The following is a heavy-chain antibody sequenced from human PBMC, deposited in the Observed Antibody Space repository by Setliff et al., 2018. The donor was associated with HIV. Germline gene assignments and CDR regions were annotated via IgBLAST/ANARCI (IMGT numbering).Heavy chain of an antibody. CDR2: RYPRGDGT. CDR1: GYTFTDRF. Sequence: SCKASGYTFTDRFITWFQQAPGKGLEWMGRRYPRGDGTIYYTESVKGRLTISRDNSNNILHLQMNSLTPEDTAVYHCARYSSSWHTFDYWGQGTPVTVS. V-gene: IGHV3-30*10. J-gene: IGHJ4*02. D-gene: IGHD6-13*01. CDR3: ARYSSSWHTFDY.